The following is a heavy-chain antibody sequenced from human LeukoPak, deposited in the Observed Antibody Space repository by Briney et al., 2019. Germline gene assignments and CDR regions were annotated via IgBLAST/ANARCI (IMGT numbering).Heavy chain of an antibody. J-gene: IGHJ4*02. Sequence: SETLSLTCAVYGGSFSGYYWRWIRPPPGKGLEWIGEINHSGSTNYNPSLKSRVTISVDTSKNQFSLKLSSVTAADTAVYYCARGFRYDPLYYFDYWGQGTLVTVSS. CDR3: ARGFRYDPLYYFDY. V-gene: IGHV4-34*01. D-gene: IGHD3-3*01. CDR1: GGSFSGYY. CDR2: INHSGST.